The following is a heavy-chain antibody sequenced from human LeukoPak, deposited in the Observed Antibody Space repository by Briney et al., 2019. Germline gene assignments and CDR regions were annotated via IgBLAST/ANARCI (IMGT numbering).Heavy chain of an antibody. J-gene: IGHJ5*02. V-gene: IGHV4-59*01. CDR2: IYYSGST. D-gene: IGHD5-18*01. Sequence: PSETLSLTCTVSGGSISSYYWSWIRQPPGKGLEWIGYIYYSGSTNYNPSLKSRVTISVDTSKNQFSLKLSSVTAADTAVYYCARGRMTANSGYRYGSGWFDPWGQGTLVTVSS. CDR1: GGSISSYY. CDR3: ARGRMTANSGYRYGSGWFDP.